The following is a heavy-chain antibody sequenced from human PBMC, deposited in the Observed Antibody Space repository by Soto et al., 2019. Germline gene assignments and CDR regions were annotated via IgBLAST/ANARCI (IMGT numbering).Heavy chain of an antibody. V-gene: IGHV3-23*01. CDR2: ISGSDGDT. CDR3: ARHLHYFDY. Sequence: EVQLLESGGGLVPPGGSLRLSCAASGFTFSTYAMTWVRQAPGKGLEWVSGISGSDGDTYYADSVKGRFTFSRDNSKNTLYLQMNSLRAEDTAVYYCARHLHYFDYWGQGTLVTVSS. J-gene: IGHJ4*02. CDR1: GFTFSTYA.